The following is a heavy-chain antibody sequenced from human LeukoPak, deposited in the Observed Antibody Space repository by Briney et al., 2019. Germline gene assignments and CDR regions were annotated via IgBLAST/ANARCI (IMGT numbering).Heavy chain of an antibody. CDR2: IWYDGSNK. J-gene: IGHJ4*02. Sequence: PGRSLRLSCAASGFTFSSYGMHWVRQAPGKGLEWVAVIWYDGSNKYYADSVKGRFTISRDNSKNTLYLQMNSLRAEDTAVYYCARDASGASYDSSGYYYGLCDYWGQGTLVTVSS. CDR3: ARDASGASYDSSGYYYGLCDY. CDR1: GFTFSSYG. V-gene: IGHV3-33*01. D-gene: IGHD3-22*01.